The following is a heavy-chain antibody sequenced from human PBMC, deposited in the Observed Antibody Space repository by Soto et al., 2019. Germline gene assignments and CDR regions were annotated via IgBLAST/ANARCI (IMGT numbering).Heavy chain of an antibody. V-gene: IGHV1-18*01. CDR3: AREGPRPYYSYGMDV. D-gene: IGHD6-6*01. J-gene: IGHJ6*02. Sequence: QAQLEQSGAEVKKPGASVKVSCKSSGYTFSTSGISWVRQAPGQGLEWMGWISTYNGDANYAQRFQGRVPMTTDTSTSTTFMELRSLISDDTAVYYCAREGPRPYYSYGMDVWGQGTKVTVSS. CDR2: ISTYNGDA. CDR1: GYTFSTSG.